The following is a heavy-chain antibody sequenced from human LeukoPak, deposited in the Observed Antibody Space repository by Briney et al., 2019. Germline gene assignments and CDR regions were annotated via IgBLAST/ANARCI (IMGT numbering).Heavy chain of an antibody. CDR3: ARGSVDSSSWYDDYYYYYYMDV. Sequence: GGSLRLSCAASGFTFSDHYMDWVRQAPGKGLEWVGRTRNKANSYTTEYAASVKGRFTISRDDSKNSLYPQMNSLKTEDTAVYYCARGSVDSSSWYDDYYYYYYMDVWGKGTTVTVSS. CDR1: GFTFSDHY. V-gene: IGHV3-72*01. CDR2: TRNKANSYTT. D-gene: IGHD6-13*01. J-gene: IGHJ6*03.